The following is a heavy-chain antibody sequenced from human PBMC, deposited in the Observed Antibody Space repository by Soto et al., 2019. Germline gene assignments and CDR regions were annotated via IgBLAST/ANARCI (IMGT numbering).Heavy chain of an antibody. CDR1: GFTFSGYS. Sequence: DVQLVQSGGGLVQPGGSLRLSCAASGFTFSGYSINWVRQAPGKGLEWISYISTDSNTIYYADSVKGRFTISRDNAKNSLFLQMNSLRDEETAVYFCARDRDTYCSDGVCSGPYFDYWGRGTLVTVSS. V-gene: IGHV3-48*02. CDR3: ARDRDTYCSDGVCSGPYFDY. D-gene: IGHD2-15*01. J-gene: IGHJ4*02. CDR2: ISTDSNTI.